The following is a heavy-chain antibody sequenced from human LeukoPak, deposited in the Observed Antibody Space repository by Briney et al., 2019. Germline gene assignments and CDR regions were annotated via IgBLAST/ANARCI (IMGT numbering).Heavy chain of an antibody. J-gene: IGHJ3*02. CDR1: GGSISSSSYY. V-gene: IGHV4-39*07. CDR2: IYYSGST. CDR3: ARVPKRGLAKSADAFDI. Sequence: PSETLSLTCTVSGGSISSSSYYWGWIRQPPGRGLEWIGSIYYSGSTYYSSSLKSRVTMSVDTSKNQFSLKLSSVTAADTAVYYCARVPKRGLAKSADAFDIWGQGTMVTVSS. D-gene: IGHD3-10*01.